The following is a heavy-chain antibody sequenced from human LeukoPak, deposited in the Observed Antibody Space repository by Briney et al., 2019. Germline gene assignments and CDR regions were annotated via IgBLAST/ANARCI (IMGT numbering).Heavy chain of an antibody. D-gene: IGHD2-21*02. J-gene: IGHJ4*02. CDR3: AISTHIVVVTAIVY. V-gene: IGHV3-23*01. Sequence: RGSLRLSCAASGFTFSSYAMSWVRQAPGKGLEWVSAISGSGGSTYYADSVKGRFTISRDNSKNTLYLQMNSLRAEDTAVYYCAISTHIVVVTAIVYWGQGTLVTVSS. CDR1: GFTFSSYA. CDR2: ISGSGGST.